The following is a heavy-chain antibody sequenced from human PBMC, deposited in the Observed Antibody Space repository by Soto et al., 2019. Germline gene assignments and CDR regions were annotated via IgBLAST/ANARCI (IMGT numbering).Heavy chain of an antibody. D-gene: IGHD6-13*01. J-gene: IGHJ4*02. CDR3: AIFIWAEAGIPYFDY. Sequence: SGPTGEPTQTLTLTCTFSGFSLSTSGVGVGWIRQPPGKALEWLALIYWDDDKRYSASLKSRLTITKDTSKNQVVLTMTNMDPVDKATYYCAIFIWAEAGIPYFDYCGQVTLVTVSS. CDR2: IYWDDDK. CDR1: GFSLSTSGVG. V-gene: IGHV2-5*02.